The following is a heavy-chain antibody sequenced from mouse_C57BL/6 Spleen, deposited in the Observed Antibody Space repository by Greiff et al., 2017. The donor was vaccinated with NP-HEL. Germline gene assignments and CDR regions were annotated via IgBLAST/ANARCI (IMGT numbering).Heavy chain of an antibody. V-gene: IGHV1-69*01. CDR2: IDPSDSYT. CDR1: GYTFTSYW. Sequence: QVQLQQPGAELVMPGASVKLSCKASGYTFTSYWMHWVKQRPGQGLEWIGEIDPSDSYTNYNQKFKGKSTLTVDKSSSTAYMQLSSLTSEDSAVYYCAITYYGSSYFDYWGQGTTLTVSS. D-gene: IGHD1-1*01. CDR3: AITYYGSSYFDY. J-gene: IGHJ2*01.